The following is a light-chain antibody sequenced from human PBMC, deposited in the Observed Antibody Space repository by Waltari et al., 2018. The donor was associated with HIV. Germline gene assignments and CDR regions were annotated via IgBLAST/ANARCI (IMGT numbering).Light chain of an antibody. CDR2: DVT. CDR1: SSAVGAYHY. V-gene: IGLV2-23*02. J-gene: IGLJ1*01. CDR3: CSYAGSSTYV. Sequence: QSALTPPASVSGSPGQSITISCTGTSSAVGAYHYVSWYQQHPGKAPKLMIYDVTTRPSGVSNRFAGSKSANTASLTISGLQAEDEADYYCCSYAGSSTYVFGSGTKVTVL.